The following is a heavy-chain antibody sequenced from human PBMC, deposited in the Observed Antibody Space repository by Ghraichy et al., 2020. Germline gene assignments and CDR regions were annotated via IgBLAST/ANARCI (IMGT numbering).Heavy chain of an antibody. J-gene: IGHJ4*02. Sequence: ASVKVSCKASGYAFTSYGITWVRQAPGQGLEWMGWISGYNGNTHYAQKFVGSVTMTRDTSTSTAYMELRSLRSDDTAVYYCARGQPEDVIRWLAQNDFWGQGPLVTVSS. CDR3: ARGQPEDVIRWLAQNDF. D-gene: IGHD3-10*01. CDR1: GYAFTSYG. V-gene: IGHV1-18*04. CDR2: ISGYNGNT.